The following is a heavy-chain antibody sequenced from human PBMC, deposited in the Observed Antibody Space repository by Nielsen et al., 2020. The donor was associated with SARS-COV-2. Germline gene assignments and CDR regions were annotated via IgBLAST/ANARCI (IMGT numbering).Heavy chain of an antibody. CDR3: AREEAGDCSSTSCYEGYGMDI. Sequence: SETLSLTCTVSGGSISSYYWSWIRQPPRKGLEWIGRIYTSGSTNYNPSLKSRVTISVDTSKNQFSLKLSSVTAADTAVYYCAREEAGDCSSTSCYEGYGMDIWGQGTTVTVSS. CDR1: GGSISSYY. J-gene: IGHJ6*02. D-gene: IGHD2-2*01. CDR2: IYTSGST. V-gene: IGHV4-4*08.